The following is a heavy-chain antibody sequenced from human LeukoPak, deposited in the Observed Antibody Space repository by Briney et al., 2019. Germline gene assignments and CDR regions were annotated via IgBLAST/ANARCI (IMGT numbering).Heavy chain of an antibody. V-gene: IGHV1-69*13. CDR3: ARDYPEPRHYYYGMDV. CDR2: IIPIFGTA. CDR1: GGTFSSYA. J-gene: IGHJ6*02. Sequence: SVKVSCKASGGTFSSYAISWVRQAPGQGLEWMGGIIPIFGTANYAQKFQGRVTITADESTSTAYMELSSLRSEDTAVYYCARDYPEPRHYYYGMDVWGQGTTVTVSS. D-gene: IGHD1-14*01.